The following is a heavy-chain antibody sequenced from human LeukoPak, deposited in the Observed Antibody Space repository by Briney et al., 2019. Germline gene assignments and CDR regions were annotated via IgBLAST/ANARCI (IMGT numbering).Heavy chain of an antibody. CDR2: IYYSGST. J-gene: IGHJ6*02. CDR1: GGSISSYY. D-gene: IGHD3-10*01. Sequence: SETLSLTCTVSGGSISSYYWSWIRQPPGKGLEWIGYIYYSGSTNYNPSLKSRVTISVDTSKNQFSLKLSSVTAAATAVYYCARDRRYYGSGSYVYYYGMDVWGQGTTVTVSS. V-gene: IGHV4-59*01. CDR3: ARDRRYYGSGSYVYYYGMDV.